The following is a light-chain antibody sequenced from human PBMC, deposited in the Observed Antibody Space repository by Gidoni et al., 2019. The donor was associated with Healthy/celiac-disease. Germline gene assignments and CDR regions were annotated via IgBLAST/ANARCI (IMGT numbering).Light chain of an antibody. CDR2: GAS. CDR3: QQYNNWPPFT. CDR1: QRVSSN. Sequence: EIVMTQSPATLSVSPGERATLSCRASQRVSSNLAWYQQKPGQAPRLLIYGASTRATGIPARFSGSGSGTEFTLTISSLQSEDFAVYYCQQYNNWPPFTFGPGTNVDIK. V-gene: IGKV3-15*01. J-gene: IGKJ3*01.